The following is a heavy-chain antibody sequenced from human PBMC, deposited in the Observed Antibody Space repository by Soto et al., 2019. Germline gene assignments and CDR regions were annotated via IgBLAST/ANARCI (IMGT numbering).Heavy chain of an antibody. CDR1: RGILSLYD. CDR2: IIPDSPRDVV. D-gene: IGHD2-15*01. Sequence: EASVKVSCKSSRGILSLYDITWMRQAPGQGLEWVGTIIPDSPRDVVFYGQTFQGRATITADKSTSTVFLDLSSLTSEDTAVFYCASPAPRQCRGGGCYLFHNWG. J-gene: IGHJ1*01. CDR3: ASPAPRQCRGGGCYLFHN. V-gene: IGHV1-69*04.